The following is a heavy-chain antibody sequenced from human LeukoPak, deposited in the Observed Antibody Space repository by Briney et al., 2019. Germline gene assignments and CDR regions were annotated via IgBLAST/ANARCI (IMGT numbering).Heavy chain of an antibody. V-gene: IGHV4-59*08. J-gene: IGHJ4*02. CDR1: GGSISSYY. D-gene: IGHD6-19*01. Sequence: SETLSLTCTVSGGSISSYYWSWIRQPPGKGLEWIGYIYYSGSTNYNPSLKSRVTISVDTSKNQFPLKLRSVNAADTAVYYCVRLEQGLRSGWYGNYFDFWGQGTLVSVSS. CDR2: IYYSGST. CDR3: VRLEQGLRSGWYGNYFDF.